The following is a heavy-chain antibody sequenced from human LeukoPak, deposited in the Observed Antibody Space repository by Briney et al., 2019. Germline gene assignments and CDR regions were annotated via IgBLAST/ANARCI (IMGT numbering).Heavy chain of an antibody. J-gene: IGHJ4*02. CDR2: ISYDGSNK. CDR1: GFTFSSYA. Sequence: GGSLRLSCAASGFTFSSYAMHWVRQAPGKGLEWVAVISYDGSNKYYADSVKGRFTISRDNSKNTLYLQMNSLRAEDTAVYYCASPGYCGNSTPSDYWGQGTLVTVSS. D-gene: IGHD4-23*01. V-gene: IGHV3-30-3*01. CDR3: ASPGYCGNSTPSDY.